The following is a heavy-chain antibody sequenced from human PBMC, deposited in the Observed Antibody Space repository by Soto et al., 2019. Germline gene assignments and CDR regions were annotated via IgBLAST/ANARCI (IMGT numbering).Heavy chain of an antibody. J-gene: IGHJ5*02. D-gene: IGHD6-13*01. CDR1: GFTFSNAW. CDR3: TTVHPVVYSSSWPRDLWFEP. V-gene: IGHV3-15*01. Sequence: GGSLRLSCAASGFTFSNAWMSWVRQAPWQGLEWVGRIKSKTDGGTTDYAAPVKGRSTISRDDSKNTLYLQMNSLKTEDTAVYYCTTVHPVVYSSSWPRDLWFEPLGKGTLIIVSS. CDR2: IKSKTDGGTT.